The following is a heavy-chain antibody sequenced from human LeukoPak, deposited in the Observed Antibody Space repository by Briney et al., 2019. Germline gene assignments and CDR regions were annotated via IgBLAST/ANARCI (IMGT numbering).Heavy chain of an antibody. V-gene: IGHV4-39*01. CDR1: DGSIYNSAYH. CDR3: ARPGEVYYYDSSGYPAHYFDY. D-gene: IGHD3-22*01. J-gene: IGHJ4*02. CDR2: IYYIGST. Sequence: PSETLSFTCSVSDGSIYNSAYHWGWIRQPPGKGLEWIGSIYYIGSTYYNPSLKSRVTISVDTSKNQLSLKLSSVTAADTAVYYCARPGEVYYYDSSGYPAHYFDYWGQGTLVTVSS.